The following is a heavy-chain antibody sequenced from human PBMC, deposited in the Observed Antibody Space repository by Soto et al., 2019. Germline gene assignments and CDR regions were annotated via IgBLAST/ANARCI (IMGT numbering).Heavy chain of an antibody. V-gene: IGHV2-5*02. CDR3: AHSHAPGYGDYKVIDFDY. D-gene: IGHD4-17*01. CDR1: GFSLSTSGVG. J-gene: IGHJ4*02. CDR2: IYWDDDK. Sequence: ESGPTLVNPTQTLTLTCTFSGFSLSTSGVGVGWIRQPPGKALEWLALIYWDDDKRYSPSLKSRLTITKDTSKNQVVLTMTNMDPVDTATYYCAHSHAPGYGDYKVIDFDYWGQGTLVTVSS.